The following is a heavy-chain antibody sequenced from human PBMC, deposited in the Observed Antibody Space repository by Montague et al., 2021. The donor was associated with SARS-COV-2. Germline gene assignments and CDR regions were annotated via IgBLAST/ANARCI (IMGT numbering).Heavy chain of an antibody. CDR2: IYHSGST. Sequence: SETLSLTCVVSGSSISSINWWSWVRQPPGKGLEWIGEIYHSGSTNYNPSLKSRVIISVDKSKNQFSLKLSSVTAADTAVYYCARTGYSNGWHSFDYWGQGTLVTVSS. D-gene: IGHD6-19*01. CDR1: GSSISSINW. J-gene: IGHJ4*02. CDR3: ARTGYSNGWHSFDY. V-gene: IGHV4-4*02.